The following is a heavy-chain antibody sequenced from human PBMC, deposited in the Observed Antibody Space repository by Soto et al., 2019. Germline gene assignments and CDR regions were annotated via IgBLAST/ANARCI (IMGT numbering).Heavy chain of an antibody. Sequence: SETLSLTCTVSGGSISSSSYYWGWIRQPPGKGLEWIGSIYYSGSTYYNPSLKSRVTISVDTSKNQFSLKLSSVTAADTAVYYCARHGVSHYGYYYHYFMDVCGQGTSVTVSS. CDR2: IYYSGST. V-gene: IGHV4-39*01. CDR1: GGSISSSSYY. D-gene: IGHD2-8*01. J-gene: IGHJ6*03. CDR3: ARHGVSHYGYYYHYFMDV.